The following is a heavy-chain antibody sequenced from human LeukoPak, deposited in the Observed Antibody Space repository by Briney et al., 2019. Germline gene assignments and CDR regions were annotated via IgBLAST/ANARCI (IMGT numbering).Heavy chain of an antibody. J-gene: IGHJ4*02. CDR3: AKSKAYGSGSYSEASSYVFDY. CDR2: ISSSGSTI. CDR1: GFAFSDYY. Sequence: PGGSLRLSCAASGFAFSDYYMSWIRQAPGKGLEWVSYISSSGSTIYYADSVKGRFTISRDNAKNSLYLQMNSLRAEDTAVYYCAKSKAYGSGSYSEASSYVFDYWGQGTLVTVSS. D-gene: IGHD3-10*01. V-gene: IGHV3-11*04.